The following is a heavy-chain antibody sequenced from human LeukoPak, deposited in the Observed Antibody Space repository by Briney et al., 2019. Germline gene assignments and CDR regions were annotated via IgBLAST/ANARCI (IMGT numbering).Heavy chain of an antibody. CDR1: GGSFSGYY. CDR3: ATGNYDFWSGYYIHFDY. D-gene: IGHD3-3*01. Sequence: SETLSLTCAVYGGSFSGYYWSWIRQPPGKGLEWIGSIYYSGSTYYNPSLKSRVTISVDTSKNQFSLKLSSVTAADTAVYYCATGNYDFWSGYYIHFDYWGQGTLVTVSS. J-gene: IGHJ4*02. CDR2: IYYSGST. V-gene: IGHV4-34*01.